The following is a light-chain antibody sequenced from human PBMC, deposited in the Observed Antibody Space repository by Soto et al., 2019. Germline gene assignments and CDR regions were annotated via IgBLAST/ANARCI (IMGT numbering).Light chain of an antibody. CDR3: QQYNDWPFT. J-gene: IGKJ3*01. V-gene: IGKV3-15*01. Sequence: EIVMTQSPGTLSVSPGERATLSCRASQSVSVNLAWYQQKPGQAPRXXIYGVSTRATGIPARFSGSESGTEFTLTISSLQSEDFAVYYCQQYNDWPFTFGPGTKVDIK. CDR2: GVS. CDR1: QSVSVN.